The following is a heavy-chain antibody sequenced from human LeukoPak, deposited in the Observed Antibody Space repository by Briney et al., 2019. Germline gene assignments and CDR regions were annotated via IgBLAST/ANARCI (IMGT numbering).Heavy chain of an antibody. Sequence: SLRLSCAASGFTFDDYAMHWVRQAPGKGLEWVSGISWNSGSIGYADSVKGRFTISRDNAKNSLYLQMNSLRAEDTALYYCAKGHDLAWGQGTLVTVSS. D-gene: IGHD3-3*01. J-gene: IGHJ5*02. CDR2: ISWNSGSI. V-gene: IGHV3-9*01. CDR1: GFTFDDYA. CDR3: AKGHDLA.